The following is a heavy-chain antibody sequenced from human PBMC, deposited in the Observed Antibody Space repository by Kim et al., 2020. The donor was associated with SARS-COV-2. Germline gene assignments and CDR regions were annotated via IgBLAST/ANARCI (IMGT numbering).Heavy chain of an antibody. V-gene: IGHV3-23*01. Sequence: GGSLRLSCAASGFTFSSYAMSWVRQAPGKGLEWVSGISGSGGITYYADSVKGRFTISRDNSKNTLSLQMNSLRAEDTAIYYCAKGATGSYSHVYFDYWGQGTLVTVSS. CDR1: GFTFSSYA. CDR2: ISGSGGIT. J-gene: IGHJ4*02. CDR3: AKGATGSYSHVYFDY. D-gene: IGHD1-26*01.